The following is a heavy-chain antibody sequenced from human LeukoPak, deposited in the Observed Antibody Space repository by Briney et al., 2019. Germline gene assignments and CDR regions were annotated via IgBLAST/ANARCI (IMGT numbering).Heavy chain of an antibody. CDR1: GFTFSSYW. J-gene: IGHJ4*02. CDR3: ARDGGRNNDY. Sequence: GGSLRLSCAASGFTFSSYWMTWVRQAPGKGLEWVANIKPDGSGKYYVDSVKGRFTISRDNTKNSLYLQMNSLRAEDTAVYYCARDGGRNNDYWGQGTLVTVSS. V-gene: IGHV3-7*01. CDR2: IKPDGSGK. D-gene: IGHD3-3*01.